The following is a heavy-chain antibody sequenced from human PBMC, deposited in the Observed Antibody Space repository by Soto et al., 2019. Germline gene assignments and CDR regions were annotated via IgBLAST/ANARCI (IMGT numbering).Heavy chain of an antibody. V-gene: IGHV4-30-2*01. Sequence: TLSLTCAVSGGSISSGGYSWSWIRQPPGKGLEWIGYIYHSGSTCYNPSLKSRVTISVDRSKNQFSLKLSSVTAADTAVYYCARTSDSSGYFDYWGQGALVTVSS. CDR1: GGSISSGGYS. CDR2: IYHSGST. CDR3: ARTSDSSGYFDY. J-gene: IGHJ4*02. D-gene: IGHD3-22*01.